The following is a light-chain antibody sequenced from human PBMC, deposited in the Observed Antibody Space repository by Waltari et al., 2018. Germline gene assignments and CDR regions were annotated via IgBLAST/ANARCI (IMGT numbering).Light chain of an antibody. CDR1: SDHNNYV. CDR2: LSAVGGH. V-gene: IGLV4-69*02. J-gene: IGLJ2*01. Sequence: QLVLTQSPSASASLGASVKLTCTLTSDHNNYVIAWHQHQPERGPRVLMKLSAVGGHIKGDGIPTRFSGYSSGAERYLTISSLQSEDEGEYFCQTWGTAIHVFGGGTKLTVL. CDR3: QTWGTAIHV.